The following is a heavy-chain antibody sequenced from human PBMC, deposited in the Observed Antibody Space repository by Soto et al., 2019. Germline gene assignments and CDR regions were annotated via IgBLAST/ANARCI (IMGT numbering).Heavy chain of an antibody. CDR3: ARNRLRQYYYGMDV. Sequence: PGESLKISCQGSGYSFANYWIAWVRQMPGKGLEWVGVIYPGDSDTRYSPSFRGQVTISADKSISHVYLQWSSLKASDNAMYYCARNRLRQYYYGMDVWGQGTTVTVSS. CDR1: GYSFANYW. J-gene: IGHJ6*02. CDR2: IYPGDSDT. D-gene: IGHD3-10*01. V-gene: IGHV5-51*01.